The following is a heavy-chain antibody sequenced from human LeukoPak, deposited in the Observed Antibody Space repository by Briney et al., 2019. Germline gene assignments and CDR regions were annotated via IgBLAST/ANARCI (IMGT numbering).Heavy chain of an antibody. CDR1: GGSISSGSYS. D-gene: IGHD3-10*01. J-gene: IGHJ5*02. Sequence: PSETLSLTCTVSGGSISSGSYSWSWIRQPAGKGLEWIGRIYTSGSTNYNPSLKSRVTISVDTSKNQFSLKLSSVTAADTAVYYCARIHDYYGSGSYQNWFDPWGQGTLVTVSS. V-gene: IGHV4-61*02. CDR2: IYTSGST. CDR3: ARIHDYYGSGSYQNWFDP.